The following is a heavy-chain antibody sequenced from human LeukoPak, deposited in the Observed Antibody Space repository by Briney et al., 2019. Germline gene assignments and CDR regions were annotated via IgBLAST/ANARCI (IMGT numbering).Heavy chain of an antibody. D-gene: IGHD3-22*01. Sequence: PGGSLRLSCAASGFSFDDYGMNWVRQVPGKGLEGVCGTNWNGVSTAYAGSVKGRFTISRDNAKKSLYLQMNSLRVEDTALYYCARGRYYDSSGYYYFDSWCQGTLVTVSS. CDR2: TNWNGVST. CDR1: GFSFDDYG. V-gene: IGHV3-20*04. CDR3: ARGRYYDSSGYYYFDS. J-gene: IGHJ4*02.